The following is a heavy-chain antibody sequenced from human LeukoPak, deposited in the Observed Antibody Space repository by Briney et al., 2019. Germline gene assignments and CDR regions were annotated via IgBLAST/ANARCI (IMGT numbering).Heavy chain of an antibody. CDR3: AREGALDYDSSGYYTPRVGYFDY. V-gene: IGHV3-33*01. CDR2: IWYDGSNK. J-gene: IGHJ4*02. D-gene: IGHD3-22*01. Sequence: PGGSLRLSCAASGFTFSSYGMHWVRQAPGKGLEWVAVIWYDGSNKYYAGSVKGRFTISRDNSKNTLYLQMNSLRAEDTAVYYCAREGALDYDSSGYYTPRVGYFDYWGQGTLVTVSS. CDR1: GFTFSSYG.